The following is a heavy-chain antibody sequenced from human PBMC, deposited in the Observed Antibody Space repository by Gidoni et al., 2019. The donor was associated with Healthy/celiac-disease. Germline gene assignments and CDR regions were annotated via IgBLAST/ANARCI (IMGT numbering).Heavy chain of an antibody. D-gene: IGHD3-3*01. J-gene: IGHJ4*02. V-gene: IGHV3-9*01. CDR2: SSGNRGSI. Sequence: EVQLVVSGGGLVQPGRSLRLSCAASGFTFDDYARHWVRQAQGKGLEWVSGSSGNRGSIGDADSVKGRFTIARDNAKNSLYLQMNSLRAEDTALYYCAKDPRKIGAGYFDYWGQGTLVTVSS. CDR1: GFTFDDYA. CDR3: AKDPRKIGAGYFDY.